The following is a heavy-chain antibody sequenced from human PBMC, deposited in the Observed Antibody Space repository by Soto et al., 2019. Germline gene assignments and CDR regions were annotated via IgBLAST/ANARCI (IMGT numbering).Heavy chain of an antibody. D-gene: IGHD3-3*01. CDR2: INHSGST. CDR1: GGSFSNYY. CDR3: ARGSVSDFWSGYYRLYYFDF. J-gene: IGHJ4*02. Sequence: PSETLSLTCAVYGGSFSNYYWSWIRQPPGKGLEWIGEINHSGSTHYNPSLKSRVTISVDTSKNQFSLDLRFVTAADTAVYYCARGSVSDFWSGYYRLYYFDFWGQGTLVTVSS. V-gene: IGHV4-34*01.